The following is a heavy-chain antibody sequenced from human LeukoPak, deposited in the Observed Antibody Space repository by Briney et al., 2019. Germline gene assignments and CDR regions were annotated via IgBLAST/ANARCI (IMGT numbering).Heavy chain of an antibody. V-gene: IGHV1-69*06. CDR2: IIPIFGTA. CDR1: GGTYSSYA. D-gene: IGHD3-22*01. CDR3: ATGRTYYYDSSGYS. Sequence: ASVKVSCKASGGTYSSYAISWVRQAPGQGLEWMGRIIPIFGTANYAQKFQGRVTMTEDTSTDTAYMELSSLRSEDTAVYYCATGRTYYYDSSGYSWGQGTLVTVSS. J-gene: IGHJ5*02.